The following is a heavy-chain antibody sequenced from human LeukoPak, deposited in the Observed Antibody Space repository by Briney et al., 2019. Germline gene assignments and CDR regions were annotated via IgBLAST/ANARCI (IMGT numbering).Heavy chain of an antibody. D-gene: IGHD6-13*01. Sequence: GGSLRLSCAASGFTFYTYSMNWVRQAPGKGLEWVSSISSSGTYTYYADSVKGRFTISRDNAKNSLYLQMNSLRAEDTAVYYCARAMYSSSWQDYWGQGTLVTVSS. CDR2: ISSSGTYT. V-gene: IGHV3-21*01. J-gene: IGHJ4*02. CDR1: GFTFYTYS. CDR3: ARAMYSSSWQDY.